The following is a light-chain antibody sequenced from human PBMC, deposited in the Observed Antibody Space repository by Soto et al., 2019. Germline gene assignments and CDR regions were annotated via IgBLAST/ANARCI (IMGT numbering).Light chain of an antibody. CDR2: GNN. CDR3: QSYDSTLGDRYV. CDR1: SSNIGAGYD. J-gene: IGLJ1*01. V-gene: IGLV1-40*01. Sequence: QSGLTLPPSGSRTPGQRVIISCTGSSSNIGAGYDVHWYQQRPGTAPKLLIFGNNNRPSGVPDRFSGSKSGTSASLAITGLQAEDEGDYYCQSYDSTLGDRYVFGNGTKVTVL.